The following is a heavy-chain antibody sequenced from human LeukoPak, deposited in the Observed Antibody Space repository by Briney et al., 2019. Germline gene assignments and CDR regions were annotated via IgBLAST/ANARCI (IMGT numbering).Heavy chain of an antibody. D-gene: IGHD2-2*01. J-gene: IGHJ4*02. Sequence: ASVKVSCKASRNIFTGYFIHWVRQAPGQGLEWTGWINPKNGGTNPAEKFQGRVTMTRDTSLSTAFMELTGLTSDDTAVYFCAREPPYTGHCDITTCDVSRFDLWGQGTLVTVSS. CDR1: RNIFTGYF. V-gene: IGHV1-2*02. CDR2: INPKNGGT. CDR3: AREPPYTGHCDITTCDVSRFDL.